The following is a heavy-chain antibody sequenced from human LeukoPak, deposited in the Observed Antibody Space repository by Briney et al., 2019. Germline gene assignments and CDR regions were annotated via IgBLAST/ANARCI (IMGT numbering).Heavy chain of an antibody. D-gene: IGHD5/OR15-5a*01. CDR2: IYYSGST. CDR1: GGSISSSSYY. V-gene: IGHV4-39*02. J-gene: IGHJ3*02. Sequence: PSETLSLTCTVSGGSISSSSYYWGWIRQPPGKGLEWIGSIYYSGSTYYNPSLKSRVTISVDTSKNQFSLKLSSVTAADTAVYYCARDVSDSLDAFDIWGQGTMVTVSS. CDR3: ARDVSDSLDAFDI.